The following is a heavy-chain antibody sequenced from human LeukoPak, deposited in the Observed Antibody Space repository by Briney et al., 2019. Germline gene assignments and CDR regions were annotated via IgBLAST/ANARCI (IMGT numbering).Heavy chain of an antibody. V-gene: IGHV1-2*02. Sequence: ASVKVSCKASGYTFTGYYMHWVRQAPGQGLEWMGWINPNSGGTNYAQKFHGRVTMTRDTSISTAYMVLSRLRSDDTAVYYCAREVVHYYGSGSYSSSDYWGQGTLVTVSS. D-gene: IGHD3-10*01. J-gene: IGHJ4*02. CDR2: INPNSGGT. CDR3: AREVVHYYGSGSYSSSDY. CDR1: GYTFTGYY.